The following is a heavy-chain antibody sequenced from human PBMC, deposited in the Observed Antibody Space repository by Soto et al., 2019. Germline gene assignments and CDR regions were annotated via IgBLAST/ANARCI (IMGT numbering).Heavy chain of an antibody. CDR1: GFTFSSYS. CDR2: ISSSSSTI. J-gene: IGHJ6*03. D-gene: IGHD5-18*01. CDR3: ARAAVVYYYYMDV. V-gene: IGHV3-48*01. Sequence: VQLVESGGGLVQPGGSLRLSCAASGFTFSSYSMNWVRQAPGKGLEWVSYISSSSSTIYYADSVKGRFTISRDNAKNSLYLQMNSLRAEDTAVYYCARAAVVYYYYMDVWGKGTTVTVSS.